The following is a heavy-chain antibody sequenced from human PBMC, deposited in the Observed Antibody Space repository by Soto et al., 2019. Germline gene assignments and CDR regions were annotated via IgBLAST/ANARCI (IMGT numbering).Heavy chain of an antibody. D-gene: IGHD2-2*02. J-gene: IGHJ6*02. V-gene: IGHV3-30*18. CDR1: GFTFSSYG. CDR2: ISYDGSNK. CDR3: AKDNCSSTSCYTEQQRVYYYYGMDV. Sequence: GGSLRLSCAASGFTFSSYGMHWVRQAPGKGLEWVAVISYDGSNKYYADSVKGRFTISRDNSKNTLYLQMNSLRAEDTAVYYCAKDNCSSTSCYTEQQRVYYYYGMDVWGQGTTVTVSS.